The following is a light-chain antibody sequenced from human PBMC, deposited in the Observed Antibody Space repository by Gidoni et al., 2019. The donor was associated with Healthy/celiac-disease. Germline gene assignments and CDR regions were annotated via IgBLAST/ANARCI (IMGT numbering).Light chain of an antibody. V-gene: IGLV2-11*01. CDR1: SSDVGAYNY. CDR3: CSYAGSYTII. J-gene: IGLJ2*01. CDR2: DVS. Sequence: QSALTQPRSVSGSPGQSVTISCTGTSSDVGAYNYVSWSQQHPGKAPKLMIYDVSKRPSGVPDRFFGSKSGNTASLIISGLQAEDEADYYCCSYAGSYTIIFGGGTKVTVL.